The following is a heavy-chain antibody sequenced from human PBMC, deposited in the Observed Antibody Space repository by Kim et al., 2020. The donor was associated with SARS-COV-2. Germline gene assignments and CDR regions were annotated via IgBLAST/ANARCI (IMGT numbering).Heavy chain of an antibody. Sequence: GGSLRLSCAASGFTFSNYWMTWVRQAPGKGLEWVANIKQDGSEKYYVDSVKGRFTISRDNDKNSLYLQMDILRAEDTAVYYCAREWNCAYWGQGTLVTVSS. V-gene: IGHV3-7*03. CDR2: IKQDGSEK. D-gene: IGHD1-7*01. CDR3: AREWNCAY. J-gene: IGHJ4*02. CDR1: GFTFSNYW.